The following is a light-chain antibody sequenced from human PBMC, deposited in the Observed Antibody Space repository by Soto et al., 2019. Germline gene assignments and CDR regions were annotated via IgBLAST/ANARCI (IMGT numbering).Light chain of an antibody. CDR3: QQYTSVMYT. Sequence: QLTQSPSTLSASVGDRVTITCRASQDISGWLAWYQQKPGKAPKFLIHDASSLESGVPSRFSGSGSGTEFTLTINSLQPDDFATYFCQQYTSVMYTFGQGTKLEIK. CDR2: DAS. CDR1: QDISGW. J-gene: IGKJ2*01. V-gene: IGKV1-5*01.